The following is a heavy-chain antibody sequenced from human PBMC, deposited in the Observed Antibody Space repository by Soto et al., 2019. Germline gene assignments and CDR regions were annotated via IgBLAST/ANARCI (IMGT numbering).Heavy chain of an antibody. CDR3: XXXXXXXXXXX. J-gene: IGHJ1*01. CDR1: GDSISSYY. V-gene: IGHV4-59*04. CDR2: LYYGRSA. Sequence: QVQLQESGPGLVKPSETLSLTCAVSGDSISSYYCMWIRQPPGKGLESIGYLYYGRSANYNPSLKSRVTLSVDTSTNQCSLTLSSXXXXXXXXXXXXXXXXXXXXXXXGXXTXVTVSS.